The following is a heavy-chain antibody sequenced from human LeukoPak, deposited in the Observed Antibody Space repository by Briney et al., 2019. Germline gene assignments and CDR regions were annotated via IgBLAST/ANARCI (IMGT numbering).Heavy chain of an antibody. J-gene: IGHJ4*01. V-gene: IGHV4-34*01. Sequence: SETLSLTCAVYIDSFSNYHWNWIRQTPAKGMEWIGEVNESGGTNISPSLRSRVILSVDTSKNQFSLKLISVTVADTAIYYCARQSMYITMVLVDTYFDFWGHGTPVTVSS. D-gene: IGHD3-10*01. CDR2: VNESGGT. CDR3: ARQSMYITMVLVDTYFDF. CDR1: IDSFSNYH.